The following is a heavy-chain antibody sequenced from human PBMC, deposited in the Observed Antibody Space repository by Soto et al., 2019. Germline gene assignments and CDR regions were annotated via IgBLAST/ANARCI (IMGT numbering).Heavy chain of an antibody. CDR3: ARRGSGSYYDY. CDR1: GFTFSSYA. CDR2: ISGSGDST. D-gene: IGHD1-26*01. J-gene: IGHJ4*02. V-gene: IGHV3-23*01. Sequence: EVQLLESGGGLVQPGGSLRLSCAASGFTFSSYAMRWVRQAPVKGLEWVSAISGSGDSTYYADSVKGRFTISRDNSKNTLFLQMNSLRAEYTAVYYCARRGSGSYYDYWGQGTLVPVSS.